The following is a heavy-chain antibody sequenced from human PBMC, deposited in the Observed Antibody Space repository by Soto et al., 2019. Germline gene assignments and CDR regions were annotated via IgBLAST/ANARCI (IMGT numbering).Heavy chain of an antibody. Sequence: QVQLVQSGAEVKKPGSSVKVSCKASGGTFSSYTISWVRQAPGQGLEWMGRIIPILGIANYAQKFQGRVTIAADKSTSTAYMELSSLRSEDTAVYSCASIAARQFDPWGQGTLVTVSS. J-gene: IGHJ5*02. CDR2: IIPILGIA. V-gene: IGHV1-69*02. CDR1: GGTFSSYT. CDR3: ASIAARQFDP. D-gene: IGHD6-6*01.